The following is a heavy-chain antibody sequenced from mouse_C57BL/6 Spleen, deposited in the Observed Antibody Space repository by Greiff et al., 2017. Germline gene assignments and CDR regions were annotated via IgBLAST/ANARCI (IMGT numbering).Heavy chain of an antibody. J-gene: IGHJ2*01. D-gene: IGHD1-2*01. CDR2: IYPGSGST. CDR3: ARWRTASYYFDY. V-gene: IGHV1-55*01. Sequence: QVQLQQSGAELVKPGASVQMSCKASGYTFTSYWITWVKQRPGQGLEWIGDIYPGSGSTNYNEKFKSKATLTVDTSSSTAYMQLSSLTSEDSAVYYCARWRTASYYFDYWGPGTTLTVSS. CDR1: GYTFTSYW.